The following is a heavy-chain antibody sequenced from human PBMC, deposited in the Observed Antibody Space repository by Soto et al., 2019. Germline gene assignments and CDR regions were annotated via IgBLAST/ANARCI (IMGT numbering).Heavy chain of an antibody. D-gene: IGHD1-1*01. V-gene: IGHV3-30*18. CDR1: GFTFSTYG. J-gene: IGHJ4*02. CDR3: AKSVYNWNDGFFDY. Sequence: QVQLVESGGGVVQPGRSLRLSCAASGFTFSTYGMHWVRQAPGKGLEWVAVISYDGNNKYYADSVKGRFTISRDSSENTLYLQMNSLRAEDTAVYYCAKSVYNWNDGFFDYWCQGTLVTVSS. CDR2: ISYDGNNK.